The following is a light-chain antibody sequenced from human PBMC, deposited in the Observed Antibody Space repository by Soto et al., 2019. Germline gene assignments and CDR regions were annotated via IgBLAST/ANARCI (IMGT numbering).Light chain of an antibody. CDR3: CSFAGGLFV. V-gene: IGLV2-14*01. J-gene: IGLJ1*01. Sequence: QSVLTQPASVSGSPGQSITVSCTGTSSDVGGYKYVSWYQQHPGKAPKLMLHDVTNRPSGVSNRFSGSKSGNTASLTISGLQAEDEADYFCCSFAGGLFVFGSGTKVTVL. CDR1: SSDVGGYKY. CDR2: DVT.